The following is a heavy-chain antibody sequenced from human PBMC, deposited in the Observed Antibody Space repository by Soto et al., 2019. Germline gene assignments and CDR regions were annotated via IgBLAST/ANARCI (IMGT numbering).Heavy chain of an antibody. J-gene: IGHJ4*02. CDR2: VSTYNGQA. Sequence: QVQLVQSGAEVKKPGASVTVSCQTSGYPFITYGINWVRQAPGQGVEWMGWVSTYNGQAKYAQNFQGRATMTTDTSANTAHMELRSLRSDDTAMYYCARVHIIGGVITHERGFDYWGQGTLVTVSS. D-gene: IGHD2-21*01. CDR3: ARVHIIGGVITHERGFDY. CDR1: GYPFITYG. V-gene: IGHV1-18*01.